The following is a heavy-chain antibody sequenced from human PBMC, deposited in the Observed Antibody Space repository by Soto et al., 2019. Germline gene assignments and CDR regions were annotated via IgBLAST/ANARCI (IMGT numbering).Heavy chain of an antibody. J-gene: IGHJ4*02. CDR1: GFTFSSYA. CDR3: ARDRLRLGELSLIGYFDY. D-gene: IGHD3-16*02. Sequence: PGGSLILSCAASGFTFSSYAMHWVRQAPGKGLEWVAVISYDGSNKYYADSVKGRFTISRDNSKNTLFLQMSSLRVEDTAVYYCARDRLRLGELSLIGYFDYWGQGTLVTVSS. CDR2: ISYDGSNK. V-gene: IGHV3-30-3*01.